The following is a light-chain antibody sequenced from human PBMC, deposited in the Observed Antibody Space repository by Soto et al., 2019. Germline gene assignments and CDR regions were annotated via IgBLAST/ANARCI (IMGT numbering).Light chain of an antibody. CDR3: QQCGSSST. CDR1: QSISLS. J-gene: IGKJ5*01. V-gene: IGKV3-20*01. CDR2: GAS. Sequence: EIVLTQCPATLSFSPGDRATLTCRASQSISLSLSWFQQIPGQAPRLLIYGASMRATGIPDRFSGSGSGTDFTLTISRLEPEDFAVYYCQQCGSSSTFGQGTRLEIK.